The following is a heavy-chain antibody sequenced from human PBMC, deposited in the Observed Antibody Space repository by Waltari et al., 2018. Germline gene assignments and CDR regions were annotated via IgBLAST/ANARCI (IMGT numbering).Heavy chain of an antibody. Sequence: QVQLVQSGAEVKKPGSSVTVSCKASGVTFISYPISWVRQAPGQGLEWKGGTIPIFGTANYAQKFQVRVTITADKSTSTAYMELSNLRSEDTAVYYCARDVYYDSRGNAFDIWGQGTMVTVSS. D-gene: IGHD3-22*01. J-gene: IGHJ3*02. CDR3: ARDVYYDSRGNAFDI. V-gene: IGHV1-69*06. CDR2: TIPIFGTA. CDR1: GVTFISYP.